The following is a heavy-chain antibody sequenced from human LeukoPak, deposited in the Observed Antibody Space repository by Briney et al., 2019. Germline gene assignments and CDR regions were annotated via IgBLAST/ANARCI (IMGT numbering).Heavy chain of an antibody. J-gene: IGHJ6*03. CDR3: ARGVPAAKDYYYMDV. V-gene: IGHV1-2*02. CDR1: GYTFTTYG. D-gene: IGHD2-2*01. CDR2: INPNSGGT. Sequence: ASVKVSCKASGYTFTTYGVSWVRQAPGQGLEWMGWINPNSGGTNYAQKFQGRVTMTRDTSISTAYMELSRLRSDDTAVYYCARGVPAAKDYYYMDVWGKGTTVTVSS.